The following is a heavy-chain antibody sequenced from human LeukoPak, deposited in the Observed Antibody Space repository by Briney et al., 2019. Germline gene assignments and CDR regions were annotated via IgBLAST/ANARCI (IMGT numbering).Heavy chain of an antibody. J-gene: IGHJ6*03. D-gene: IGHD6-6*01. CDR1: GYTFTSYG. CDR3: ARDRRNGYSSSSNYYYYYMDV. V-gene: IGHV1-18*01. CDR2: ISAYNGNT. Sequence: ASVKVSCKASGYTFTSYGISWVRQAPGQGLEWMGWISAYNGNTNYAQKLQGRVTMTTDTSTSTAYMELSSLRSEDTAVYYCARDRRNGYSSSSNYYYYYMDVWGKGTTVTVSS.